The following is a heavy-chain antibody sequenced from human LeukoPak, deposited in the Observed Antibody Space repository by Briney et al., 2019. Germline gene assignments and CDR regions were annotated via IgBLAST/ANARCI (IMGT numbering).Heavy chain of an antibody. D-gene: IGHD3-10*01. CDR2: IRYDGSKT. CDR3: AKDRGSLLLRGITLDY. CDR1: GFTFSIYG. Sequence: GGSLRLSCAASGFTFSIYGMRWVRQAPGKGLEWAAFIRYDGSKTYYADSVKGRFTISRDNSKNTLYLQMNSLRPEDTAVYYCAKDRGSLLLRGITLDYWGQGALVTVSS. V-gene: IGHV3-30*02. J-gene: IGHJ4*02.